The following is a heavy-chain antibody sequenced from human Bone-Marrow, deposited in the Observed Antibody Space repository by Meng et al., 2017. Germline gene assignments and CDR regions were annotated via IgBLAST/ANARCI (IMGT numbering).Heavy chain of an antibody. Sequence: SVKVSCKASGGTFSSYTISWVRQAPGQGLEWMGRIIPILGIANYAQKFQGGVTITADKSTSTAYMELSSLRSEDTAVYYCARDYCNGGSCYSSYYYYYGMDVWGQGTTVTVSS. D-gene: IGHD2-15*01. CDR3: ARDYCNGGSCYSSYYYYYGMDV. CDR2: IIPILGIA. J-gene: IGHJ6*02. CDR1: GGTFSSYT. V-gene: IGHV1-69*04.